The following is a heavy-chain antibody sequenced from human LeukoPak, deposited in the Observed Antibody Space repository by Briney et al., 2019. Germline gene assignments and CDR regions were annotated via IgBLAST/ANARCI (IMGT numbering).Heavy chain of an antibody. CDR2: IYSGGST. V-gene: IGHV3-53*01. Sequence: GGSLRLSCAASGFTVSSNYLSWVRQAPGKGLEWVSVIYSGGSTYYADSVKGRFTISRDNSKNTLYLQMNSLRAEDTAVYYCARVPYYGSGSYLDYWGQGTLVTVSS. D-gene: IGHD3-10*01. CDR1: GFTVSSNY. J-gene: IGHJ4*02. CDR3: ARVPYYGSGSYLDY.